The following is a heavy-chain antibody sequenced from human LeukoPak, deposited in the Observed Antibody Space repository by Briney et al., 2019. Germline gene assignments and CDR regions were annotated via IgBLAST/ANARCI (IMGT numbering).Heavy chain of an antibody. Sequence: PSETLSLTCTVSGGSISSSSYYWGWIRQPPGKGLEWIGSIYYSGSTYYNPSLKSRVTISVDTSKNQFSLKLSSVTAADTAVYYCARHPPDPGIAVAGNYYYYYYYMDVWGKGTTVTVSS. CDR2: IYYSGST. V-gene: IGHV4-39*01. CDR1: GGSISSSSYY. J-gene: IGHJ6*03. D-gene: IGHD6-19*01. CDR3: ARHPPDPGIAVAGNYYYYYYYMDV.